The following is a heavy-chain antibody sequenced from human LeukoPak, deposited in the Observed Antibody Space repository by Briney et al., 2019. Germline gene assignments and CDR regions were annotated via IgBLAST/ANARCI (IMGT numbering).Heavy chain of an antibody. CDR3: ASGYDILTGLQADY. CDR1: GFTFSIYG. J-gene: IGHJ4*02. V-gene: IGHV3-33*01. CDR2: IWYDGSNK. D-gene: IGHD3-9*01. Sequence: GGSLRLSCAASGFTFSIYGMHWVRQAPGKGLEWVAVIWYDGSNKYYADSVKGRFTISRDNSKNTLYLQMNSLRAEDTAVYYCASGYDILTGLQADYWGQGTLVTVSS.